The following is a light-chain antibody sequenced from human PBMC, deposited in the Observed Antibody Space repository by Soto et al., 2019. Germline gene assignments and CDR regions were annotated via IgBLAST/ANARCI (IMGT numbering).Light chain of an antibody. CDR1: QSLSSTY. J-gene: IGKJ1*01. Sequence: EIVLTQSPGTLSLSAGERATISCRASQSLSSTYLAWYQQKPGQAPRLLIYGASNRATGIPDRFSGSGSGTDFTLTINRLEPEDFAVYYCQQYGSSPLTFGQGTKVEIK. CDR2: GAS. CDR3: QQYGSSPLT. V-gene: IGKV3-20*01.